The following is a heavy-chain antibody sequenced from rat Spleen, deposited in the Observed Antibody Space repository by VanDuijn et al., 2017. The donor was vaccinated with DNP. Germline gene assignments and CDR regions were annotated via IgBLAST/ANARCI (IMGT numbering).Heavy chain of an antibody. Sequence: QVQLKESGPGLVQPSQTLSLTCTVSGFSLTSYSVNWVRQPPGKGLEWIGAMSSGGSSYFNSALKSRLSISRDTSKSQVFLKMNSLQTEDTAIYFCTREEPRVLYYFSSLFDYWGQGVMVTVSS. CDR3: TREEPRVLYYFSSLFDY. D-gene: IGHD1-2*01. J-gene: IGHJ2*01. CDR1: GFSLTSYS. V-gene: IGHV2-15*01. CDR2: MSSGGSS.